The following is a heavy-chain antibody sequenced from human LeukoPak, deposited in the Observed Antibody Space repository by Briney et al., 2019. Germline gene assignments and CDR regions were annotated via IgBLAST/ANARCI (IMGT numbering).Heavy chain of an antibody. CDR3: ARDSRDIAVADHIDY. D-gene: IGHD6-19*01. V-gene: IGHV3-30-3*01. J-gene: IGHJ4*02. CDR2: ISYDGSNK. Sequence: SXXXSCXAXGXTFXXYAMHWVRQAPGKGLEWVAVISYDGSNKYYADSVKGRFTISRDNSKNTLYLQMNSLRAEDTAVYYCARDSRDIAVADHIDYWGQGTLVTVSS. CDR1: GXTFXXYA.